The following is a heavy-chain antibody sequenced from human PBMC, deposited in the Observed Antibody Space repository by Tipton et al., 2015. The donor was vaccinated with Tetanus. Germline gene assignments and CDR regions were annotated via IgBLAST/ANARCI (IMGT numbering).Heavy chain of an antibody. D-gene: IGHD3/OR15-3a*01. J-gene: IGHJ4*02. CDR2: ITESDSTI. CDR1: GFIFSDYY. Sequence: SLRLSCEASGFIFSDYYMSWIRQAPGKGLEWISYITESDSTIYYADSVKGRFTISRDNAKSSVYLQMNYLSAQDTAVYYCARGIWTGSYTHFDYWGQGTPVTVSS. CDR3: ARGIWTGSYTHFDY. V-gene: IGHV3-11*01.